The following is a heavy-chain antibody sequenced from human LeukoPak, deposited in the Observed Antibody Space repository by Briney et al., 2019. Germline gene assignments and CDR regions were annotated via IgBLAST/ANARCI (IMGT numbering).Heavy chain of an antibody. CDR3: ASTPDPYYYDILTGYPGS. V-gene: IGHV3-33*01. Sequence: PGGSLRLSCAASGFTFSSYGMHWVRQAPGKGLEWVAVIWYDGSNKYYADSVKGRFTISRDNSKNTLYLQMNSLRAEDTAVYYCASTPDPYYYDILTGYPGSWGQGTLVTVSS. J-gene: IGHJ5*02. D-gene: IGHD3-9*01. CDR1: GFTFSSYG. CDR2: IWYDGSNK.